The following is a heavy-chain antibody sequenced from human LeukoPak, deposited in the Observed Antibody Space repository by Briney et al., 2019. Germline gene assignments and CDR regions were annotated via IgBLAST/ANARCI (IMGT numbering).Heavy chain of an antibody. CDR2: IKEDGSAK. Sequence: QPGGSLRLSCAASGFTFSNYWMGWVRQAPGKGLEWVANIKEDGSAKYYVDSVQGRFTISRDNAKNSLYLQMNSLRSDDTAVYYCARIQGLSSGWYVFGYWGQGTLVTVSS. J-gene: IGHJ4*02. CDR1: GFTFSNYW. D-gene: IGHD6-19*01. V-gene: IGHV3-7*03. CDR3: ARIQGLSSGWYVFGY.